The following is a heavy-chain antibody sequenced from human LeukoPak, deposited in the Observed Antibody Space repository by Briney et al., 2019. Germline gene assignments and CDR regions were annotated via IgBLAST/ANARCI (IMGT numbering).Heavy chain of an antibody. CDR1: GFTFSNYA. V-gene: IGHV3-23*01. CDR2: ISGSGGST. Sequence: GGSLRLSCAASGFTFSNYAMSWVRQAPGKGLEWVSAISGSGGSTYYADSVKGRFTISGDTSMNTLYLQMNSLRAEDTALYYCAEGRTWIHIDAFDIWGQGTMATVSS. D-gene: IGHD5-18*01. J-gene: IGHJ3*02. CDR3: AEGRTWIHIDAFDI.